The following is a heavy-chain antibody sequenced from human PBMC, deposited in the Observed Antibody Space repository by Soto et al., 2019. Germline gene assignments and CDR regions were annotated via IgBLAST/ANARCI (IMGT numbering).Heavy chain of an antibody. D-gene: IGHD2-21*01. Sequence: EVQLVESGGGLVQAGGSLRLSCAASGFTFSSYAMHWVRQAPGKGLEYVSAITSNGGNTDYASSVKGRFTISRDNSKNTVYLQMGSLRAEDMALYYCARRIPFGYGMDVWGQGTTVTVSS. CDR1: GFTFSSYA. V-gene: IGHV3-64*01. CDR2: ITSNGGNT. J-gene: IGHJ6*02. CDR3: ARRIPFGYGMDV.